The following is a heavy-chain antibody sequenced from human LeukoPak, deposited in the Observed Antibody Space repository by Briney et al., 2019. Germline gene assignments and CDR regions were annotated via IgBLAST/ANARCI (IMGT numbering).Heavy chain of an antibody. J-gene: IGHJ4*02. CDR1: GGSISSGGYS. Sequence: PSETLSLTCAVSGGSISSGGYSWSWIRQPPGKGLEWIGYIYHSGSTYCNPSLKSRVTISVDTSKNQFSLKLSSVTAADTAVYYCARVYYHDSSGNFDYWGQGTLVTVSS. CDR3: ARVYYHDSSGNFDY. V-gene: IGHV4-30-2*05. CDR2: IYHSGST. D-gene: IGHD3-22*01.